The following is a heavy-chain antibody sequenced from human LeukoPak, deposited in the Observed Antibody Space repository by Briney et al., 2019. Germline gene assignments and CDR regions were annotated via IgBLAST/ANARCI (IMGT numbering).Heavy chain of an antibody. D-gene: IGHD3-10*01. CDR3: ARDLYYYGSGRGWFNP. J-gene: IGHJ5*02. CDR1: GFTVSSNY. CDR2: IYSGGST. Sequence: GGSLRLSCAASGFTVSSNYMSWVRQAPGKGLEWVSVIYSGGSTYYADSVKGRFTISRDNSKNTLYLQMNSLRAEDTAVYYCARDLYYYGSGRGWFNPWGQGTLVTVSS. V-gene: IGHV3-66*01.